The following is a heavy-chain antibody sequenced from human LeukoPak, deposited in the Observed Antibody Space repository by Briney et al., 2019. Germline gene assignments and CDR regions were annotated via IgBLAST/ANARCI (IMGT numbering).Heavy chain of an antibody. V-gene: IGHV3-30*18. J-gene: IGHJ3*02. CDR3: AKDMEMYYYDSSGYYPYDAFDI. CDR2: ISYDGSNK. Sequence: GGSLRLSCAATRFTFSSYGMHWVRQAPGKGLEWVAVISYDGSNKYYADYVKGRFTISRDNSKNTLYLQMNSLRAEDTAVYYCAKDMEMYYYDSSGYYPYDAFDIWGQGTMVTVSS. D-gene: IGHD3-22*01. CDR1: RFTFSSYG.